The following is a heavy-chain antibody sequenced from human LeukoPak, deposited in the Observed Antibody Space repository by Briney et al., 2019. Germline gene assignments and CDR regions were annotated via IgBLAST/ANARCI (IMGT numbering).Heavy chain of an antibody. CDR2: IYSGGST. V-gene: IGHV3-53*05. J-gene: IGHJ6*04. Sequence: GGSLPLSCAASGFTISSNYMSWVRQAPGKGLEWVSVIYSGGSTYYSDSVKGRVTISRDNSKNKLYLQMNSMSAEDTAVYYCARDTRYFDWLLTSYGVDVWGEGTTVTVSS. CDR3: ARDTRYFDWLLTSYGVDV. CDR1: GFTISSNY. D-gene: IGHD3-9*01.